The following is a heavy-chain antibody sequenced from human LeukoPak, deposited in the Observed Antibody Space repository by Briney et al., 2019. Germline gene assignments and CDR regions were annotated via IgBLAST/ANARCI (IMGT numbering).Heavy chain of an antibody. CDR2: IRSKAYGGTT. CDR1: GFTFGDYA. J-gene: IGHJ1*01. D-gene: IGHD3-10*01. V-gene: IGHV3-49*04. Sequence: PGGSLRLSCTASGFTFGDYAMSWVRQAPGKGLEWVGFIRSKAYGGTTEYAASVKGRFTISRDDSKSIAYLQMNSLKTEDTAVYYCTRGYPYGSGSCYDYAEYFQHWGQGTLVTVSS. CDR3: TRGYPYGSGSCYDYAEYFQH.